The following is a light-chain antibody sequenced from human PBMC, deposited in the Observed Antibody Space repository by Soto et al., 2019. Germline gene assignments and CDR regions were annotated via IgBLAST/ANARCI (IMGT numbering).Light chain of an antibody. Sequence: QSALTQPPSASGSPGQSVTISCTGTSSDVGDSNYVSWYQHHPGEAPKLMIYEVTYRPSGVSNRFSGSKSGNTASLTISGLQAEDEAEYYCSSYTTSSTVFGTGTKLTVL. V-gene: IGLV2-14*01. CDR3: SSYTTSSTV. CDR1: SSDVGDSNY. CDR2: EVT. J-gene: IGLJ1*01.